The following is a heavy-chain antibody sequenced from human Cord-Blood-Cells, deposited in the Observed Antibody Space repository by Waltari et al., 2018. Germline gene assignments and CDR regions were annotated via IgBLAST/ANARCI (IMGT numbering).Heavy chain of an antibody. CDR1: GYSFTSYW. CDR3: ARSGNYDILTGYAQGSYYYYGMDV. D-gene: IGHD3-9*01. Sequence: EVQLVQSGAEVKKPGESLKISCKGSGYSFTSYWIGWVRQMPGKGLEWMGIIYPGNSATRHRPSFPGQVTISAGKSISAAYLQWSSLKASDTAMYYCARSGNYDILTGYAQGSYYYYGMDVWGQGTTVTVSS. V-gene: IGHV5-51*01. J-gene: IGHJ6*02. CDR2: IYPGNSAT.